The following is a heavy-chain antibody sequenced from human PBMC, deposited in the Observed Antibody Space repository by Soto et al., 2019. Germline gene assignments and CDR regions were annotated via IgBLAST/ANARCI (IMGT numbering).Heavy chain of an antibody. J-gene: IGHJ3*01. D-gene: IGHD6-19*01. CDR1: GFTFSALD. CDR2: SSYDGATK. Sequence: QLQLVESGGGVVQPEKSLRLSCEASGFTFSALDMHWVRQSPGKGLEWVATSSYDGATKYYANSVKGRFTISRDNSRNTLVLHMNTLRAEDTAMYYCTRDWSAVIGTPFALGGQGTMVVVSS. CDR3: TRDWSAVIGTPFAL. V-gene: IGHV3-30-3*01.